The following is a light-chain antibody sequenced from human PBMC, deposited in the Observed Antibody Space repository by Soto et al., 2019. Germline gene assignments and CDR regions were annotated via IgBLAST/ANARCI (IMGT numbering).Light chain of an antibody. CDR2: EVS. CDR1: SSDVGSYNL. Sequence: QSVLTQPASVSGSPGQSITISCTGTSSDVGSYNLVSWYQQHPGKAPKLMIYEVSKRPSGVSNRFSGSKSGNTASLTISGLQAEDEADYYCCLGVFGTRTKATV. J-gene: IGLJ1*01. V-gene: IGLV2-23*02. CDR3: CLGV.